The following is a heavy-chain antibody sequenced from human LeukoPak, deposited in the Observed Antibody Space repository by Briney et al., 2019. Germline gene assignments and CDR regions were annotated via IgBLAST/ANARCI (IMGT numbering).Heavy chain of an antibody. CDR2: IYPDDSDT. J-gene: IGHJ4*02. CDR3: AKSRGSIWTVFDY. V-gene: IGHV5-51*01. CDR1: GYSFTSYW. Sequence: GESLKISCKGSGYSFTSYWIGWVRQMPGKGLEWMGIIYPDDSDTRYSPSFQGQVTISADKSISTAYLQWSSLKASDTAMYYCAKSRGSIWTVFDYWGQGTLVTVSS. D-gene: IGHD1-1*01.